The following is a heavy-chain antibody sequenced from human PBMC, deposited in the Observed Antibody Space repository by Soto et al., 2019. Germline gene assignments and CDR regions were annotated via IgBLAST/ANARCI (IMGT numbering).Heavy chain of an antibody. CDR1: EDTLSSYA. D-gene: IGHD3-22*01. J-gene: IGHJ5*01. V-gene: IGHV1-69*06. Sequence: GASVKVSCKASEDTLSSYAISWVRQAPGQGLEWMGGIIPFSGTANYAQKFQGRVTITADKSTSTAYMELSSLRSEDTAVYYCVREGYYDSSGYYPRSFDSSGQATLVTVSS. CDR2: IIPFSGTA. CDR3: VREGYYDSSGYYPRSFDS.